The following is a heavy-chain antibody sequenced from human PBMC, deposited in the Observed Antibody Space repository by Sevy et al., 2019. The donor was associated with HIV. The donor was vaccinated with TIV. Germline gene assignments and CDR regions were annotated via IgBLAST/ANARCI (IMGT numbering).Heavy chain of an antibody. CDR2: ISYDGSNK. V-gene: IGHV3-30*04. CDR1: GFTFSSDA. D-gene: IGHD3-22*01. CDR3: ARGTCYYDSSGTFDY. Sequence: GGSLRLSCAASGFTFSSDAMHWVRQAPGKGLEWVAVISYDGSNKYYADSEKGRFTISRDNSKNTLYLQMNSLRAEDTAVYYCARGTCYYDSSGTFDYWGQGTLVTVSS. J-gene: IGHJ4*02.